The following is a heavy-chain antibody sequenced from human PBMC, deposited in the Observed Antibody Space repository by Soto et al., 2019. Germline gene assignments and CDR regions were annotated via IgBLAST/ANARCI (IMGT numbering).Heavy chain of an antibody. D-gene: IGHD4-17*01. Sequence: SETLSPTCTVSGGSISSSSYYWGWIRQPPGKGLEWIGSIYYSGSTYYNPSLKSRVTISVDTSKNQFSLKLSSVTAADTAVYYCARLGGLRWEPWGQGTLVTVSS. V-gene: IGHV4-39*01. CDR3: ARLGGLRWEP. CDR2: IYYSGST. J-gene: IGHJ5*02. CDR1: GGSISSSSYY.